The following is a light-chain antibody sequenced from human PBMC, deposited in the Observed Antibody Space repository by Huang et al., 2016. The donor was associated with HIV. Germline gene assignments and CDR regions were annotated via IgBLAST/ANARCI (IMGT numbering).Light chain of an antibody. Sequence: ETEMTQFPATLSVSPGESATLSCRASQSVSTNLAWYQQKPGQAPSLLIYAASTRAPGVPVRFGGSGSGTGFTLTISSLQSEDFAIYYCLQYNTWPKTFGQGTRVDFK. CDR1: QSVSTN. CDR3: LQYNTWPKT. CDR2: AAS. J-gene: IGKJ1*01. V-gene: IGKV3-15*01.